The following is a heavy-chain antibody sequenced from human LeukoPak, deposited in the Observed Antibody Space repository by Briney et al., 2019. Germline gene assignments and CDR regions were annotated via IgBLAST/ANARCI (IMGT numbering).Heavy chain of an antibody. CDR2: IKQDGSEK. CDR3: ARYGSGSPDY. J-gene: IGHJ4*02. CDR1: GFTFSSYW. D-gene: IGHD3-10*01. V-gene: IGHV3-7*01. Sequence: QPGGSLRLSCAASGFTFSSYWMSWVRQAPGKGLEWVANIKQDGSEKEYVDSVKSRFTISRDNGKNSLYLQMNSLRAEDTAVYYCARYGSGSPDYWGQGTLVTVSS.